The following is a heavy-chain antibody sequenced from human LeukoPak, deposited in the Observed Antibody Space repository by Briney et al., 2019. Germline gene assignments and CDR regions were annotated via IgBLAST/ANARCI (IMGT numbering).Heavy chain of an antibody. V-gene: IGHV1-18*01. CDR1: GYTFTSYG. CDR2: INTYKGNT. J-gene: IGHJ4*02. Sequence: GASVKASCKASGYTFTSYGISWVRQAPGQGLEWMGWINTYKGNTNYAQKLQGRVTMTTDTSTSTAYMELRSLRSDDTAMYYCARDLKGSGSYFGYFDYWGQGTLVTVSS. CDR3: ARDLKGSGSYFGYFDY. D-gene: IGHD1-26*01.